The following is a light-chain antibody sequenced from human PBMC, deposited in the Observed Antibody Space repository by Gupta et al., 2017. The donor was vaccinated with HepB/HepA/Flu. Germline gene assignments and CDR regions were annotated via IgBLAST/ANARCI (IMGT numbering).Light chain of an antibody. V-gene: IGKV3-20*01. CDR2: GAS. J-gene: IGKJ4*01. CDR3: HQDSSSFT. Sequence: EIVLTQSPGTLSLSPGERATLYCRVSQSVSSSYLAWYQQKQDQAPRLIIYGASSSGSGNPGWFSGGGGKKDFTHTSSRREDEDFEVYYEHQDSSSFTVGRGTKVDIK. CDR1: QSVSSSY.